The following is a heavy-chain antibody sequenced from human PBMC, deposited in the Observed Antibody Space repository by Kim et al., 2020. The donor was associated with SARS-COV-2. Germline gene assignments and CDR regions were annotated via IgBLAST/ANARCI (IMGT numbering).Heavy chain of an antibody. D-gene: IGHD3-10*01. Sequence: GESLKISCKGSGYSFTSYWIGWVRQMPGKGLEWMGIIYPGDSDTRYSPSFQGQVTISADKSISTAYLQWSSLKASDTAMYYCARHKCRYGSDYNWFDPWGQGTLVTVSS. CDR1: GYSFTSYW. CDR2: IYPGDSDT. V-gene: IGHV5-51*01. CDR3: ARHKCRYGSDYNWFDP. J-gene: IGHJ5*02.